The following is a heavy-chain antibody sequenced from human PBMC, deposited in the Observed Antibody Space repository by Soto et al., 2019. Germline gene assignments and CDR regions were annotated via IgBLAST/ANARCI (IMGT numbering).Heavy chain of an antibody. D-gene: IGHD5-12*01. CDR3: ADSGSYTDV. V-gene: IGHV3-7*01. CDR1: GFTFSSYW. CDR2: IKEDGSEK. Sequence: GGSLRLSCAASGFTFSSYWMTWVRQAPGKVLEWVANIKEDGSEKYYVDSVKGRFTISRDNAKNSVYLQMNSLRAEDTAVYYCADSGSYTDVWGKGTTVTVSS. J-gene: IGHJ6*03.